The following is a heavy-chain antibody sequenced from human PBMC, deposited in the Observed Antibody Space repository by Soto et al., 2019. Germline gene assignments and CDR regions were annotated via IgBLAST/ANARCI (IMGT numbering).Heavy chain of an antibody. CDR3: ARSGPPYSSGWYGY. CDR2: IYSGGST. D-gene: IGHD6-19*01. CDR1: GFTVSSNY. Sequence: EVQLVESGGGLIQPGGSLRLSCAASGFTVSSNYMSWVRQAPGKGLEWVSVIYSGGSTYYADSVKGRFTISRDNSKNTRYLQMNSLRAEDTAVYYCARSGPPYSSGWYGYWGQGTLVTVSS. V-gene: IGHV3-53*01. J-gene: IGHJ4*02.